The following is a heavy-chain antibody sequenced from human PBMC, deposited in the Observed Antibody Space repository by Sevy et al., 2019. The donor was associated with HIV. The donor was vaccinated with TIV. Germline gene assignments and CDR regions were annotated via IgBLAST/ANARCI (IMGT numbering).Heavy chain of an antibody. CDR3: AKNLLISVTTDDAFDI. V-gene: IGHV3-23*01. CDR1: GFTFNNYA. CDR2: ISGSGART. Sequence: GGYLRLSCAASGFTFNNYALTWVRQAPGKGLEWVSTISGSGARTEYADSVRGRFTISRDNSKNTLYLQMSSLRAEDTSTYFCAKNLLISVTTDDAFDIWGQGTAVTVSS. D-gene: IGHD4-4*01. J-gene: IGHJ3*02.